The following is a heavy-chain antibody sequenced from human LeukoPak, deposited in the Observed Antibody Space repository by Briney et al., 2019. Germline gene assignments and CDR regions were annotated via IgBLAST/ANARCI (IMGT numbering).Heavy chain of an antibody. J-gene: IGHJ6*03. D-gene: IGHD6-13*01. CDR3: ARVMYSSSWYPTPYYYYYIDV. Sequence: SETLSLTCTVSGYSISSGYYWGWIRQPPGKGLEWIGSLYHSSSTNYNPSLKSRVTISVDTSKNQFSLKLSSVTAADTAVYYCARVMYSSSWYPTPYYYYYIDVWGKGTTVTVSS. CDR1: GYSISSGYY. CDR2: LYHSSST. V-gene: IGHV4-38-2*02.